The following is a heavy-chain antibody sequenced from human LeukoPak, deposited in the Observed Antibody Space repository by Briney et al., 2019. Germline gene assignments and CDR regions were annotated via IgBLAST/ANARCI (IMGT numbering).Heavy chain of an antibody. Sequence: SETLSLTCTVSGGSISSSSYYWGWIRQPPGKGLEWIGSIYYSGSTYYNPSLKSRVTISVDTSKNQFSLKLSSVTAADTAVYYCAGSRLVIPDYWGQGTLVTVST. CDR1: GGSISSSSYY. D-gene: IGHD3-9*01. CDR2: IYYSGST. CDR3: AGSRLVIPDY. J-gene: IGHJ4*02. V-gene: IGHV4-39*01.